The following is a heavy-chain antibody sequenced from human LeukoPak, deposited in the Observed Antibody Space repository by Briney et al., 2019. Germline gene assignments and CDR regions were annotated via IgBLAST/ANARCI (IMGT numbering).Heavy chain of an antibody. D-gene: IGHD3-9*01. CDR3: ARELRYFDWLPVYYYYYYMDV. V-gene: IGHV3-7*01. Sequence: GGSLRLSCAASGFTFSSYWMSWVRQAPGKGLEWVANIKQDGSEKYYVDSVKGRFTISRDNAKNSLYLQMNSLRAEDTAVYYCARELRYFDWLPVYYYYYYMDVWGKGTTVTVSS. J-gene: IGHJ6*03. CDR2: IKQDGSEK. CDR1: GFTFSSYW.